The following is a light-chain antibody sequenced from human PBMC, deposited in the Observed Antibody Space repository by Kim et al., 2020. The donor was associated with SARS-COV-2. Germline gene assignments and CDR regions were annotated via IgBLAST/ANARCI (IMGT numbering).Light chain of an antibody. CDR1: SLRNYY. J-gene: IGLJ2*01. CDR2: SKN. Sequence: AGGEKVSITRHGDSLRNYYASWYQQKARQAPLLVMYSKNIRPFVIPDRFSGSSSGNTASLTTTGAQAEDEADYYCSSRDSSGNLVLFGGGTKLTVL. V-gene: IGLV3-19*01. CDR3: SSRDSSGNLVL.